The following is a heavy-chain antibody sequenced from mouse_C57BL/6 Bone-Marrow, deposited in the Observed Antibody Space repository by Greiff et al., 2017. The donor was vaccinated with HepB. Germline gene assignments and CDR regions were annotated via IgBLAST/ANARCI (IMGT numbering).Heavy chain of an antibody. Sequence: VQRVESGPGLVAPSQSLSITCTVSGFSLTSYAISWVRQPPGKGLEWLGVIWTGGGTNYNSALKSRLSISKDNSKSQVFLKMNSLQTDDTARYYCARSLTTGKPAWFAYWGQGTLVTVSA. D-gene: IGHD1-1*01. V-gene: IGHV2-9-1*01. J-gene: IGHJ3*01. CDR3: ARSLTTGKPAWFAY. CDR2: IWTGGGT. CDR1: GFSLTSYA.